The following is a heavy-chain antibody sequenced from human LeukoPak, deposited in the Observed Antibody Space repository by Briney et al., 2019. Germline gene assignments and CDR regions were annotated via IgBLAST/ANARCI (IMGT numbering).Heavy chain of an antibody. V-gene: IGHV4-39*07. D-gene: IGHD5-24*01. J-gene: IGHJ2*01. CDR2: IYSSGGT. CDR1: GGSISSSNYY. Sequence: PSETLSLTCTVSGGSISSSNYYWGWVRQPPGKGLEWIGIIYSSGGTYYNPSLKSRVTISVDTSKNQFSLKLNSTTAADTAVYYCAREGEMATMFKNWYFDLWGRGTLVTVSS. CDR3: AREGEMATMFKNWYFDL.